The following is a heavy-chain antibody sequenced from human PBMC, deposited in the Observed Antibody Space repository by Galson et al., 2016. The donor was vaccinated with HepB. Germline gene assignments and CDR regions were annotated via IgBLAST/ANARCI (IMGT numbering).Heavy chain of an antibody. CDR1: GDSVSSNSAT. D-gene: IGHD1-1*01. CDR3: ARRTGNGFDV. J-gene: IGHJ6*02. Sequence: CAISGDSVSSNSATWNWIRLSPSRGLEWPGRTYYRSRWYSDYALSVKSRITINADTSKSQFTLRLNSVTPEDTAVYYCARRTGNGFDVWGQGTTVTVSS. CDR2: TYYRSRWYS. V-gene: IGHV6-1*01.